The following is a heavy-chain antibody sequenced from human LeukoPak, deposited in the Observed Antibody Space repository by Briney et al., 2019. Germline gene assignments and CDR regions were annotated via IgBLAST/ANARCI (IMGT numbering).Heavy chain of an antibody. J-gene: IGHJ4*02. V-gene: IGHV1-69*04. D-gene: IGHD5-18*01. CDR1: GGTFSSYA. CDR3: ARVDTAIAFDY. CDR2: IIPIFGIA. Sequence: SVKVSCKAAGGTFSSYAISWVRQAPGQGLEWMGRIIPIFGIANYAQKFQGRVTITADKSTSTAYMELSSLRSEDTAVYYCARVDTAIAFDYWGQGTLVTVSS.